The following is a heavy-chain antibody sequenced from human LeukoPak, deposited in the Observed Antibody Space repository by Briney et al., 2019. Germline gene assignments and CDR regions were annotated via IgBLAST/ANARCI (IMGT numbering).Heavy chain of an antibody. CDR2: IYPGDSDT. J-gene: IGHJ4*02. CDR3: ARRDSSSGYPRPLFDY. V-gene: IGHV5-51*01. CDR1: GYSFTSYW. Sequence: GESLKISCKGSGYSFTSYWIGWVRQMPGKGLECMGIIYPGDSDTRYSPSFQGQVTISADKSISTAYLQWSSLKASDTAMYYCARRDSSSGYPRPLFDYWGQGTLVTVSS. D-gene: IGHD3-22*01.